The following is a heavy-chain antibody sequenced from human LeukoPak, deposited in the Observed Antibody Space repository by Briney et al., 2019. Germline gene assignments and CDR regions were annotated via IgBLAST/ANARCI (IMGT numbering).Heavy chain of an antibody. Sequence: GASVNVSCKVSGYTLTELSMHWVRQAPGKGLEWMGGFDPEDGETIYAQKFQGRVTMTEDTSTDTAYMELSSLRSEDTAVYYCATDLAPMTTVTTDAFDIWGQGTMVTVSS. CDR3: ATDLAPMTTVTTDAFDI. V-gene: IGHV1-24*01. D-gene: IGHD4-17*01. CDR1: GYTLTELS. J-gene: IGHJ3*02. CDR2: FDPEDGET.